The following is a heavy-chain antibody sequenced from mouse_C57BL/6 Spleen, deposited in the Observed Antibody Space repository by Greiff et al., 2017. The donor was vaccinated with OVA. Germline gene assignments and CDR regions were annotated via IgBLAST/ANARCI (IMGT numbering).Heavy chain of an antibody. Sequence: QVQLQQSGAELVMPGASVKLSCKASCYTFTSYWLHWVKQRPGQGLEWIGEIDPSDSYTNYNQKFKGKSTLTVDKSSSTAYMQLSSLTSEDSAVYYCARHSPLAMDYWGQGTSVTVSS. CDR1: CYTFTSYW. CDR3: ARHSPLAMDY. CDR2: IDPSDSYT. J-gene: IGHJ4*01. V-gene: IGHV1-69*01.